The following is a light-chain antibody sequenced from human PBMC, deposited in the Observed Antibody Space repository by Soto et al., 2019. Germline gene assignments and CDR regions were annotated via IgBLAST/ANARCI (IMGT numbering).Light chain of an antibody. Sequence: DIQLTQSPSFLSASVGDRVTITCRASQDISSYLAWYQQKPGKAPKVLIYTAPTLQSGVPSRFSGSGSGTEFTLTISSLQPEDFATYYCQQLNSYPITFGQGTRLEIK. CDR2: TAP. CDR1: QDISSY. V-gene: IGKV1-9*01. CDR3: QQLNSYPIT. J-gene: IGKJ5*01.